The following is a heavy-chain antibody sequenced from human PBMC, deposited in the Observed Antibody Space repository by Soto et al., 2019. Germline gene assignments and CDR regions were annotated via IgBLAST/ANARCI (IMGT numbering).Heavy chain of an antibody. CDR2: VYTSDRT. Sequence: GGSLRLSCAASGFTVTNSYMAWVRQAPGKGLEWVSVVYTSDRTYHADSVKGRFTVSRDISTNMFFLQMNKLSAEDMATYYCARAGVERLYFDQCGRGTLVNVSS. CDR1: GFTVTNSY. CDR3: ARAGVERLYFDQ. V-gene: IGHV3-53*01. D-gene: IGHD3-10*01. J-gene: IGHJ4*02.